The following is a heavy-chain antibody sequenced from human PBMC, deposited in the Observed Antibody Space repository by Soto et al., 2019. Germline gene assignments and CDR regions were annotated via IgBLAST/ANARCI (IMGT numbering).Heavy chain of an antibody. V-gene: IGHV3-30-3*01. CDR2: ISYDGSNK. D-gene: IGHD2-15*01. CDR3: ARDPHLGYCSGGRCFEWKYYGMDG. J-gene: IGHJ6*02. CDR1: GFPFSSYA. Sequence: GGSMLLSCAPSGFPFSSYAMHLVRPATGQGLDWVAVISYDGSNKYYADSVKGRFTISRDNYKNTLYLQMNSLRVEDTAVYYCARDPHLGYCSGGRCFEWKYYGMDGWGQGTTVTLSS.